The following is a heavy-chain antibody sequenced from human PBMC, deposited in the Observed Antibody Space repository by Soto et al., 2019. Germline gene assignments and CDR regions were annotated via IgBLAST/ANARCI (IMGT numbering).Heavy chain of an antibody. Sequence: PSETLSLTCTVSGGSLSSYFWSWMRQPPGKGLEWIGHISYSGSTNYNSSLKSRVSMSVDTSKNQVSLKLSSVTAADTAVYYCARVEHYYDSSGYHDAFDIWGQGTMVTVSS. CDR1: GGSLSSYF. J-gene: IGHJ3*02. CDR3: ARVEHYYDSSGYHDAFDI. D-gene: IGHD3-22*01. CDR2: ISYSGST. V-gene: IGHV4-59*01.